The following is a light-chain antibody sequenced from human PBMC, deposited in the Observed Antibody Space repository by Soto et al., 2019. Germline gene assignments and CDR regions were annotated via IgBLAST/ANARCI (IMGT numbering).Light chain of an antibody. CDR3: QQYGSSRWT. CDR2: AAS. Sequence: DLQMTQSPSTLSASVGDRVTITCRASQTISNWLAWYQQKPGKAPKLLIYAASSLQSGVPSRFSGSGSGTDFTLTISRLEPEDFAVYYCQQYGSSRWTFGQGTKVDIK. J-gene: IGKJ1*01. V-gene: IGKV1-5*01. CDR1: QTISNW.